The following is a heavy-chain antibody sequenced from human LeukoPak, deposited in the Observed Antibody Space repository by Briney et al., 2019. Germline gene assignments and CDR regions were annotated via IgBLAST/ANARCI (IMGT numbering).Heavy chain of an antibody. D-gene: IGHD1-26*01. J-gene: IGHJ3*02. CDR3: ARPDDSGSYFPPAFDI. V-gene: IGHV4-39*01. CDR2: IYYSGST. Sequence: SETLCLTCTVSGGSISSSSYFWGWIRQPPGKGLEWIGSIYYSGSTYYNPSLKSRVTISVDTSKNQFSLKLSSVTAADTAVYYCARPDDSGSYFPPAFDIWGQGTMVTVSS. CDR1: GGSISSSSYF.